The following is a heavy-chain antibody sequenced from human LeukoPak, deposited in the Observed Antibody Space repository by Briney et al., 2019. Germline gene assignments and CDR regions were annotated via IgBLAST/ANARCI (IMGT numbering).Heavy chain of an antibody. V-gene: IGHV4-61*02. CDR3: ARQLSIVATKSYAFDI. J-gene: IGHJ3*02. CDR2: IYTNGNS. CDR1: GGSINSGVYY. Sequence: SETLSLTCTVSGGSINSGVYYWSWIRQPAGKGLEWIGRIYTNGNSDYDPSLESRVTISLDTSKNQFSLRLNSVTAADTAVYYCARQLSIVATKSYAFDIWGQGTMVTVSS. D-gene: IGHD5-12*01.